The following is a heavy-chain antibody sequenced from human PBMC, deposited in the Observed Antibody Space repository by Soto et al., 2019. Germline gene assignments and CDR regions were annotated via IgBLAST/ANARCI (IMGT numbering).Heavy chain of an antibody. CDR1: GGTFSSYT. CDR3: ASGGCRGGSCKPDY. Sequence: QVQLVQSGAEVKKPGSSVKVSCKASGGTFSSYTISWVRQAPGQGLEWMGRIIPILGIANYAQKFQGRVTNTADKSTSTAYMELSSLRSEDTAVYYCASGGCRGGSCKPDYWGQGTLVTVSS. CDR2: IIPILGIA. J-gene: IGHJ4*02. D-gene: IGHD2-15*01. V-gene: IGHV1-69*02.